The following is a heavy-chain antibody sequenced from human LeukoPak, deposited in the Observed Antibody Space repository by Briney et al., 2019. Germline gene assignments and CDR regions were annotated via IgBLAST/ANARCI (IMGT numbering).Heavy chain of an antibody. V-gene: IGHV3-23*01. J-gene: IGHJ4*02. CDR2: ISGSGGST. D-gene: IGHD3-10*01. CDR3: ARVPGSYLYLDY. Sequence: GGSLRLSCAASGFTFSSYAMSWVRQAPGKGLEWVSAISGSGGSTYYADSVKGRFTISRDNAKNSLYLQMNSLRVEDTAVYYCARVPGSYLYLDYWGQGTLVTVSS. CDR1: GFTFSSYA.